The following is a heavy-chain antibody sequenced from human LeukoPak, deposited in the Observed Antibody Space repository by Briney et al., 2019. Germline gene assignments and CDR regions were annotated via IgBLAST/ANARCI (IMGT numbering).Heavy chain of an antibody. J-gene: IGHJ4*02. CDR1: GFTLDEYG. V-gene: IGHV3-20*04. D-gene: IGHD2/OR15-2a*01. CDR3: ARGRIIRGYFNY. Sequence: PGGSLRLSCAPSGFTLDEYGMGWARHAPGKWLEWDLGINWNGGSTGYAASVKGRFTISRDNAKNSLYLQMNSLRAEDTALYYCARGRIIRGYFNYWGQGTLATVS. CDR2: INWNGGST.